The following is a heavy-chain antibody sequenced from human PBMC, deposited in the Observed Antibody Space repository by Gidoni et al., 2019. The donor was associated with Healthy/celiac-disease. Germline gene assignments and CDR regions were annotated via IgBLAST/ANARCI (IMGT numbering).Heavy chain of an antibody. CDR3: ARDREGYGDYEPYYYGMDV. D-gene: IGHD4-17*01. CDR2: SYYSGST. Sequence: QLPLQESGPGLVKPSETLSLTRTVSGGSISSSSYYWGWIRQPPGKGLEWIGSSYYSGSTYYNPSLKSRVTISVDTSKNQFSLKLSSVTAADTAVYYCARDREGYGDYEPYYYGMDVWGQGTTVTVSS. J-gene: IGHJ6*02. V-gene: IGHV4-39*07. CDR1: GGSISSSSYY.